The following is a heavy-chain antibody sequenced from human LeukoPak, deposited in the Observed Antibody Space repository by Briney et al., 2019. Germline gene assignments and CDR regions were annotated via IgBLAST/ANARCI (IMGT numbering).Heavy chain of an antibody. V-gene: IGHV3-21*01. CDR3: ARGATYYDSSGYPSGKRYYFEY. CDR2: ISSSSSYI. D-gene: IGHD3-22*01. CDR1: GFTFSSYS. J-gene: IGHJ4*02. Sequence: GGSLRLSCAASGFTFSSYSMNWVRQAPGKGLEWVSSISSSSSYIYYADSVKGRFTISRDNAKNSLYLQMNSLRAEDTAVYYCARGATYYDSSGYPSGKRYYFEYWGQGTLVTVSS.